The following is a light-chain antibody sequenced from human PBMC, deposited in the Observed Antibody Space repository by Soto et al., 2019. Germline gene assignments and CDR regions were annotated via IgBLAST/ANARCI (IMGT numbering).Light chain of an antibody. V-gene: IGKV3-11*01. CDR3: QQRSDWHS. Sequence: EIVLTQSPATLSLSPGERATLSCRASERVSRYLAWYQQKPGQAPRLLIYDVPYRATGIPARFSGSGSGTDFTLTISSLEPEDFAVYYCQQRSDWHSFGGGTKVDIK. J-gene: IGKJ4*01. CDR1: ERVSRY. CDR2: DVP.